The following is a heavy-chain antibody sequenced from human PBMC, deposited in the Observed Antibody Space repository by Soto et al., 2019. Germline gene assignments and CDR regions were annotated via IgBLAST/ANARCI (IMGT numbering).Heavy chain of an antibody. Sequence: SETLSLTCTVSGGSISSSSYYWGWIRQPPGKGLEWIGSIYYSGGTYYNPSLKSRVTISVDTSKNQFSLKLSSVTAADTAVYYCARLEQQLVLAWGQGTLVTVSS. V-gene: IGHV4-39*01. D-gene: IGHD6-13*01. J-gene: IGHJ5*02. CDR1: GGSISSSSYY. CDR2: IYYSGGT. CDR3: ARLEQQLVLA.